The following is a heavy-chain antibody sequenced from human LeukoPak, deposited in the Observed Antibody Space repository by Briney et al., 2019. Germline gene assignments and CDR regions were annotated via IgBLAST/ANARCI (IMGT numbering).Heavy chain of an antibody. CDR3: ARDGYSGNDGL. CDR1: GVSISSSYSY. D-gene: IGHD5-12*01. Sequence: SETLSLTCTVSGVSISSSYSYWSWIRQPPGKGLEWIGYIYHSGSTNYNPSLKSRVTISVDTSKNQFSLRLSSVTAADTAVYYCARDGYSGNDGLWGQGTLVTVSS. V-gene: IGHV4-61*01. CDR2: IYHSGST. J-gene: IGHJ4*02.